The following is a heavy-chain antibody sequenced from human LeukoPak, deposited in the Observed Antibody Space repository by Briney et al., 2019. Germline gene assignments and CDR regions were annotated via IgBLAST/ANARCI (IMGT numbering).Heavy chain of an antibody. V-gene: IGHV4-59*01. D-gene: IGHD3-16*02. Sequence: SETLSLACTVSGGSISSYYWSWIRQPPGKGLEWIGYIYYSGSTNYNPSLKSRVTISVDTSKNQFSLRLSSVTAADTAVYYCARLQGGASYRNFDYWGQGTLVTVSS. J-gene: IGHJ4*02. CDR3: ARLQGGASYRNFDY. CDR1: GGSISSYY. CDR2: IYYSGST.